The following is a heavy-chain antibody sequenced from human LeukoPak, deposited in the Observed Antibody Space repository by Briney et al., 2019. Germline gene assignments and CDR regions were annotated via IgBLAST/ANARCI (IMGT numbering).Heavy chain of an antibody. J-gene: IGHJ4*02. CDR1: GFTFSSYS. D-gene: IGHD6-6*01. CDR3: ARDRRAARQFRFFDY. CDR2: ISSSSSTI. Sequence: PGGSLRLSCAASGFTFSSYSMNWVRQAPGKGLEWVSYISSSSSTIYYADSVKGRFTISRDNAKNSLYLQMNSLRAEDTAVYYCARDRRAARQFRFFDYWGQGTLVTVSS. V-gene: IGHV3-48*01.